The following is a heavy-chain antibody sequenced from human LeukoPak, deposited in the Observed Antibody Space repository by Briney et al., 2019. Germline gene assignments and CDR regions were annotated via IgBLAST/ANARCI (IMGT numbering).Heavy chain of an antibody. CDR3: ARGGYSYGYGENYYYMDV. CDR1: GFTFSSYA. Sequence: PGGSLRLSCAASGFTFSSYAMTWVRQAPGKGLEWVSTISGSGGSTYYADSVKGRSTISRDNSKNTLYLQMNSLRAEDTAVYYCARGGYSYGYGENYYYMDVWGKGTTVTVSS. V-gene: IGHV3-23*01. D-gene: IGHD5-18*01. J-gene: IGHJ6*03. CDR2: ISGSGGST.